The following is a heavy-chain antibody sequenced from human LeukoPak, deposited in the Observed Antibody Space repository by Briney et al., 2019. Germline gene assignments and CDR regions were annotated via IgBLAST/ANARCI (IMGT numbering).Heavy chain of an antibody. Sequence: PGGSLRLSCEASGFTFNTHAMSRVRQAPGKGLEWVASITSSGRTPYYTDSVKGRFTISRDNSKNTLYLQMNSLRGEDTAVYYCAKDRPNFYETSGSYYKIKGDFWGQGSLVTVSS. CDR3: AKDRPNFYETSGSYYKIKGDF. CDR2: ITSSGRTP. J-gene: IGHJ4*02. D-gene: IGHD3-10*01. V-gene: IGHV3-23*01. CDR1: GFTFNTHA.